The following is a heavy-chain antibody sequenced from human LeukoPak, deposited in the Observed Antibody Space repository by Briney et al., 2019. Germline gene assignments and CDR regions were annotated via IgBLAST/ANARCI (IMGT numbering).Heavy chain of an antibody. V-gene: IGHV1-2*02. CDR1: GYTFTGYY. CDR3: ARAPTTVVTPGLDY. CDR2: INPNSGGT. D-gene: IGHD4-23*01. Sequence: ASVKVSCKASGYTFTGYYMHWVRQAPGQGLEWMGWINPNSGGTNYAQKFQGRVTMTRDTSISTAYMELSRLRSDDTAVYYCARAPTTVVTPGLDYWGQGTLVTVSS. J-gene: IGHJ4*02.